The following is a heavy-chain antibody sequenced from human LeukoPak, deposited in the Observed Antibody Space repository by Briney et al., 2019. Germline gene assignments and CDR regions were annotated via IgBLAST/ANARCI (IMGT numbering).Heavy chain of an antibody. CDR1: GGTFSSYA. Sequence: SVKVSCKASGGTFSSYAISWVRQAPGQGLEWMGGIIPIFGTANYARKFQGRVTITADESTSTAYMELSSLRSEDTAVYYCAREGSAWSNYFDYWGQGTLVTVSS. V-gene: IGHV1-69*13. D-gene: IGHD3-3*01. J-gene: IGHJ4*02. CDR3: AREGSAWSNYFDY. CDR2: IIPIFGTA.